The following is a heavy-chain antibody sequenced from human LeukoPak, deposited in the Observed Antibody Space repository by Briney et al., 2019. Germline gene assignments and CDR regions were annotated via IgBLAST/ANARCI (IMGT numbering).Heavy chain of an antibody. Sequence: GGSLRLSCAVAGFTVSSDYMSGVRQAPGKGLEWVSVIYRDSTTYYTDSLKGRFTISTDNSNNTLYLQRNSLKPEDTAVYYCAREPADGGFQHWGQGTLVTVSS. CDR1: GFTVSSDY. J-gene: IGHJ1*01. CDR2: IYRDSTT. V-gene: IGHV3-66*02. CDR3: AREPADGGFQH. D-gene: IGHD1-14*01.